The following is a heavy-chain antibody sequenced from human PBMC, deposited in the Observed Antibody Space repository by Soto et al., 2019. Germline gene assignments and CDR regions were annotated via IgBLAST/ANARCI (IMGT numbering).Heavy chain of an antibody. CDR1: GDSVSSNSAA. J-gene: IGHJ5*02. CDR2: TYYRSKWYN. Sequence: SQTLSLTCAISGDSVSSNSAAWNWIRQSPSRGLEWLGRTYYRSKWYNDYAVSVKSRITINPDTSKNQFSLQLNSVTPEGTAVYYCASSLGIAVAGSDWFDPWGQGTLVTVSS. V-gene: IGHV6-1*01. CDR3: ASSLGIAVAGSDWFDP. D-gene: IGHD6-19*01.